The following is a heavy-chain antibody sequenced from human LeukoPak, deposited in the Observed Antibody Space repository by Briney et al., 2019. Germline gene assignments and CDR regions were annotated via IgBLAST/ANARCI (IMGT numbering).Heavy chain of an antibody. Sequence: PGGSLRLSCAASGFTFSDFGMNWVRQAPGKGLEWVSSTSSKSRYVCYADSVKGRFTISRDNAENSLYLQMNSLRVEDSAVYYCTRQYYDFWSGFYTADYYFDYWGQGTLVTVSS. CDR3: TRQYYDFWSGFYTADYYFDY. J-gene: IGHJ4*02. CDR1: GFTFSDFG. V-gene: IGHV3-21*01. D-gene: IGHD3-3*01. CDR2: TSSKSRYV.